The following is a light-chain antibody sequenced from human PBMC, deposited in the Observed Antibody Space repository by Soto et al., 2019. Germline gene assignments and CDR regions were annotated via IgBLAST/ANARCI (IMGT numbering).Light chain of an antibody. Sequence: QSALTQPASVSGSPGQSITISCTGTSSDVGSYNLVSWYQQHPGKAPKLMIYEVSKRPSGVSDRFSGSKSSNTASLTVSGLQAEDEADYYCCSYAGSTTLWVFGGGTKLTVL. CDR1: SSDVGSYNL. V-gene: IGLV2-23*02. J-gene: IGLJ3*02. CDR3: CSYAGSTTLWV. CDR2: EVS.